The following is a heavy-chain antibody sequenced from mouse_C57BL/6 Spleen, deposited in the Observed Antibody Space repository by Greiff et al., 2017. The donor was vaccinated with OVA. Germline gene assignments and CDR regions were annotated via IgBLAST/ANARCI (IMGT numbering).Heavy chain of an antibody. J-gene: IGHJ2*01. CDR1: GFTFSDYY. CDR3: ARERGSFFDY. V-gene: IGHV5-16*01. CDR2: INYDGSST. Sequence: EVKLVESEGGLVQPGSSMKLSCTASGFTFSDYYMAWVRQVPEKGLEWVANINYDGSSTYYLDSLKSRFIISRDNAKNILYLQMSSLKSEDTATYYCARERGSFFDYWGQGTTLTVSS.